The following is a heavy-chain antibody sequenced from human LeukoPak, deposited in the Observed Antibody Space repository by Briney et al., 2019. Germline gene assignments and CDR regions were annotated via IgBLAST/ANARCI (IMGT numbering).Heavy chain of an antibody. CDR3: ASWSFDY. V-gene: IGHV1-24*01. D-gene: IGHD6-13*01. J-gene: IGHJ4*02. CDR1: GYTLTELS. Sequence: ASVKVSCKVFGYTLTELSMHWVRQAPGKGLEWMGGFDPEDGKTIYEQKFQGRVTVTEDTSTDTAYMELSSLRSEDTAVYYCASWSFDYWGQGTLVTVSS. CDR2: FDPEDGKT.